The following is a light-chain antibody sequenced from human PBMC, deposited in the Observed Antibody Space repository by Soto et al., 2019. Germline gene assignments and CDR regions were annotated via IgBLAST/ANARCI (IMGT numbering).Light chain of an antibody. J-gene: IGLJ1*01. CDR2: DVN. V-gene: IGLV2-14*01. CDR1: ISDIGGYNF. CDR3: SSYAGSYTWI. Sequence: QSALTQPASVSGSPGQSITISCTGTISDIGGYNFISWYQHHPGKAPKLVIYDVNNRPSGISYRFSGSKSGNTASLTISGLQAEDEAEYFCSSYAGSYTWIFGSGTKVTVL.